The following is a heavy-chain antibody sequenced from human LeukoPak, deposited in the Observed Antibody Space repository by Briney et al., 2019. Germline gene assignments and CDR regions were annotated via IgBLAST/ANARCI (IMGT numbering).Heavy chain of an antibody. J-gene: IGHJ4*02. Sequence: SETLSLTCTVSGGSISSSSYYWGWIRQPPGKGLEWIGSIYYSGSTYYNPSLKSRVTISVDTSKNQFSLKLSSVTAADTAVYYCARVMTVPDYDFWSGYGAAFDYWGQGTLVTVSS. D-gene: IGHD3-3*01. CDR1: GGSISSSSYY. CDR2: IYYSGST. CDR3: ARVMTVPDYDFWSGYGAAFDY. V-gene: IGHV4-39*07.